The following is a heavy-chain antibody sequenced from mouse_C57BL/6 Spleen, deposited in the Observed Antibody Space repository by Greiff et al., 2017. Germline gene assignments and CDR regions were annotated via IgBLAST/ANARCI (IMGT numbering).Heavy chain of an antibody. CDR3: ARWGNYVFDY. CDR2: INPGSGGT. V-gene: IGHV1-54*01. D-gene: IGHD2-1*01. CDR1: GYAFTNSL. Sequence: VQLQQSGAELVRPGTSVKVSCKASGYAFTNSLIEWVKQRPGQGLEWIGVINPGSGGTNYNEKFKGKATLTADKSSSTAYMQLSSLTSEDSAVYFCARWGNYVFDYWGQGTTLTVSS. J-gene: IGHJ2*01.